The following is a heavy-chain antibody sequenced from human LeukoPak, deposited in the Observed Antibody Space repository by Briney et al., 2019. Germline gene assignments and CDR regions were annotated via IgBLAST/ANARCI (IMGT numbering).Heavy chain of an antibody. D-gene: IGHD2-15*01. CDR2: IIPIFGTA. V-gene: IGHV1-69*13. Sequence: SVKVSCKASGGTFSSYAISWVRQAPGQGLEWMGGIIPIFGTANYAQKFQGRVTITADESTSTAYMKLSSLRSEDTAVYYCARSTSGGSWLWGYWGQGTLVTVSS. J-gene: IGHJ4*02. CDR1: GGTFSSYA. CDR3: ARSTSGGSWLWGY.